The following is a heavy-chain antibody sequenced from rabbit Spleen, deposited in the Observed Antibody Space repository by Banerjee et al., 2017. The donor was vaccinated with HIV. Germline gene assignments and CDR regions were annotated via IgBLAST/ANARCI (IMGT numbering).Heavy chain of an antibody. D-gene: IGHD8-1*01. CDR2: IYAGSRGNT. J-gene: IGHJ4*01. CDR3: ARDGAGGSYFAL. V-gene: IGHV1S40*01. Sequence: QSLEESGGGLVKPGASLTLTCTASGVSFSNNHYMCWVRQAPGKGLEWIACIYAGSRGNTYSATWAKGRFTISKTSSTTVTLQRTSLTAADTATYFCARDGAGGSYFALWGPGTLVTVS. CDR1: GVSFSNNHY.